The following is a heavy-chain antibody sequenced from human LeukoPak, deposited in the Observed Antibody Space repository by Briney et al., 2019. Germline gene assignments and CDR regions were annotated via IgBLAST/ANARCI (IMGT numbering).Heavy chain of an antibody. CDR3: ARDGDYDGSNWFDP. D-gene: IGHD3-22*01. J-gene: IGHJ5*02. Sequence: SETLSLTCTVSGGSISSYYCSWIRQPPGKGLEWIGYIYYSGSTNYNPSLKSRVTISVDTSKNQFSLKLSSVTAADTAVYYCARDGDYDGSNWFDPWGQGTLVTVSS. CDR1: GGSISSYY. CDR2: IYYSGST. V-gene: IGHV4-59*01.